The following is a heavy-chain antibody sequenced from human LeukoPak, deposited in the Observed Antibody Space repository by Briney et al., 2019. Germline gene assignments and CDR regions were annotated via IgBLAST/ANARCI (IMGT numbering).Heavy chain of an antibody. V-gene: IGHV3-64*01. J-gene: IGHJ4*02. D-gene: IGHD5-12*01. CDR2: INPNGGST. CDR1: GCTFSNYS. CDR3: ARSRGGYSPYIVNDQYEF. Sequence: PGGSLRLSCPGSGCTFSNYSMHLLGQAPGRGREYVSAINPNGGSTYYANSVKGRFTISRDNSKNTLYLQMGSLGADDMAMYYCARSRGGYSPYIVNDQYEFWGQGTLVTVSS.